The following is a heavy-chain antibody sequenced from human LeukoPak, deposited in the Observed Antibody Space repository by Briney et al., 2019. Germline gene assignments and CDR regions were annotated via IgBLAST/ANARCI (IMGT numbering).Heavy chain of an antibody. V-gene: IGHV4-59*08. CDR1: GGSISSYY. CDR2: IYYSGST. J-gene: IGHJ4*02. CDR3: ARLTPQEKGTLDY. Sequence: SETLSLTCTVSGGSISSYYWSWIRQPPAQGLEWIGYIYYSGSTNYNPSLKSRVTISVDTSKNQFSLKLSSVTAADTAVYYCARLTPQEKGTLDYLGQGTLVTVSS.